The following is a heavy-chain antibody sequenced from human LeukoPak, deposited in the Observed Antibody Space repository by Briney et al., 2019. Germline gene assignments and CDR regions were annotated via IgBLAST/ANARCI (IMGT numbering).Heavy chain of an antibody. CDR1: GYTFTSYG. CDR2: ISTYTGST. V-gene: IGHV1-18*01. Sequence: ASVKVSCKASGYTFTSYGISWVRQAPGQGLEWMGWISTYTGSTNYARNLQGRVTMTTDTSTSTAYMELRSLRSDDTAVYYCARAGRLRLGELSLFFWFDPWGQGTLVTVSS. J-gene: IGHJ5*02. D-gene: IGHD3-16*02. CDR3: ARAGRLRLGELSLFFWFDP.